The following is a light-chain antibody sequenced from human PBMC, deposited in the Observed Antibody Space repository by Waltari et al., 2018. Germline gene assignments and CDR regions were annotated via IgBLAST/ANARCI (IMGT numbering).Light chain of an antibody. V-gene: IGKV1-33*01. CDR2: DAS. CDR3: QQYENLPLT. J-gene: IGKJ4*01. CDR1: QDISNY. Sequence: DIQMTQSPSSLSAAVGDRVTITCQASQDISNYLNWYQQKPGKAPKLLIYDASDLETGGPSRFNGSGSGTHFTFAISSLRPEDVATYYCQQYENLPLTFGGGTKVEIK.